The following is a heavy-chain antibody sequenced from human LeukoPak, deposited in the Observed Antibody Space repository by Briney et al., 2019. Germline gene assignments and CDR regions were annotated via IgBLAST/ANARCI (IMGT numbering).Heavy chain of an antibody. CDR3: ARDPRRSDP. J-gene: IGHJ5*02. CDR2: ISDSGGST. CDR1: GFTFSSNA. D-gene: IGHD5-24*01. V-gene: IGHV3-23*01. Sequence: PGGSLRLSCAASGFTFSSNAMSWVRQAPGKGLEWVSGISDSGGSTYYADSVKGRFTISRDNSKNTLYLQMNSLRAEDTAIYYCARDPRRSDPWGQGTLVTVSS.